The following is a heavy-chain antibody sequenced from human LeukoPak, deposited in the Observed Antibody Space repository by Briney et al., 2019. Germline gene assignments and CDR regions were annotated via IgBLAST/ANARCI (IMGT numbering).Heavy chain of an antibody. CDR1: GFSFSAAW. V-gene: IGHV3-7*01. D-gene: IGHD5-12*01. J-gene: IGHJ4*02. CDR2: IKNDGSDK. Sequence: PGGSLRLSWEASGFSFSAAWMTWVRQAPGKGLEWVATIKNDGSDKYYVDSVKGRFTLSRDNAKNSVYLQMNSLRVEDTAVYYCVNLGYSDGGQGTLVTVSS. CDR3: VNLGYSD.